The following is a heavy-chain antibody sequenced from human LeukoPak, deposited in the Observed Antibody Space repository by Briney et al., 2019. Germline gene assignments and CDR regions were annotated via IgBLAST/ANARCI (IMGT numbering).Heavy chain of an antibody. Sequence: GGSLRLSCAASGFSFSPYWMSWVRQAPGKGLEWVAVISYDGSNKYYADSVKGRFTISRDNSKNTLYLQMNSLRAEDTAVYYCAKSYSSGWYDIDYWGQGTLVTVSS. V-gene: IGHV3-30*18. D-gene: IGHD6-19*01. J-gene: IGHJ4*02. CDR2: ISYDGSNK. CDR1: GFSFSPYW. CDR3: AKSYSSGWYDIDY.